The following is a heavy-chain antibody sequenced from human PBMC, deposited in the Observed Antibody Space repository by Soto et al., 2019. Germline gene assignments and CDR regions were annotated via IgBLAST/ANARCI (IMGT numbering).Heavy chain of an antibody. CDR1: GFIFSSHD. J-gene: IGHJ4*02. D-gene: IGHD2-21*01. CDR2: IGHDGGKI. CDR3: AKLAPDSISPNDY. Sequence: GGSLRLSCKTSGFIFSSHDMHCVLHAPGKGLQWVAVIGHDGGKIFHTDSVEGRFTISRDNSQSTLFLDMNSLRPEDTAVYFCAKLAPDSISPNDYWGQGTLVTVSS. V-gene: IGHV3-30*18.